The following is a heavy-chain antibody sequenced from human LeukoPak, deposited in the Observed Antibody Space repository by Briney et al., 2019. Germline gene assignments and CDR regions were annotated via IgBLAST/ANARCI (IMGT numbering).Heavy chain of an antibody. CDR2: IYPGDSDT. D-gene: IGHD3-16*01. CDR1: GYSFTSYW. J-gene: IGHJ3*02. CDR3: ARPSLVPSGSYAFDI. V-gene: IGHV5-51*01. Sequence: GESLKISCKASGYSFTSYWIGWVRQMPGKGLEWMGIIYPGDSDTRYSPSFQGQVTISADKSISTAYLQWSSLKASDTAMYYCARPSLVPSGSYAFDIWGQGTMVTVSS.